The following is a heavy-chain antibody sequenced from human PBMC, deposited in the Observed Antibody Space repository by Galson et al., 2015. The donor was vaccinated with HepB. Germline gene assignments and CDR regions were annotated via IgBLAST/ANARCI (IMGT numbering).Heavy chain of an antibody. V-gene: IGHV3-33*01. D-gene: IGHD2/OR15-2a*01. CDR3: ATEYNNSLAFDT. CDR2: IWFDGSNK. J-gene: IGHJ3*02. Sequence: SLRLSCAASGFTFSRYGMHWVRQAPGKGLEWVAIIWFDGSNKFYADSVKGRFTTYRDNSRNTLYLQMNSLRAGDTAVYYCATEYNNSLAFDTWGQGTMVTVSS. CDR1: GFTFSRYG.